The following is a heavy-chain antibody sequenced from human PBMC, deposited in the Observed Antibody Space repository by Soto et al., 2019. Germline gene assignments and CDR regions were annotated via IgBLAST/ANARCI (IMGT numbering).Heavy chain of an antibody. J-gene: IGHJ4*02. CDR3: ARKALWPNYYFDY. CDR2: IIPIFGTA. CDR1: GGTFSSYA. Sequence: QVQLVQSGAEVKKPGSSVKVSCKASGGTFSSYAISWVRQAPGQGLEWMGGIIPIFGTANYAQKFQGRVTXTXAXXTSTADMELSSLRSEDTAVYYCARKALWPNYYFDYWGQGTLVTVSS. V-gene: IGHV1-69*05. D-gene: IGHD3-10*01.